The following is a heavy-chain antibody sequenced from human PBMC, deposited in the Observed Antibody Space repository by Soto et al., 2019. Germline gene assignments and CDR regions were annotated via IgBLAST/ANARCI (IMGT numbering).Heavy chain of an antibody. CDR1: GFTFSNYA. CDR2: IWYDGSNT. Sequence: QVQLVESGGSVVQPGRSLRLSCAASGFTFSNYAMHWVRQAPGKGLEWVASIWYDGSNTYYVESVKGRFTISRDNSKNTLFLQLSSLRAEDTAIYFCAKGLGGTITLPDYWGQGTLVTVSS. J-gene: IGHJ4*02. D-gene: IGHD1-26*01. V-gene: IGHV3-33*06. CDR3: AKGLGGTITLPDY.